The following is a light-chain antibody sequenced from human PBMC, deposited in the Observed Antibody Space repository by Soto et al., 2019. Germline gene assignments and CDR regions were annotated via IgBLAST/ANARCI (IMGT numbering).Light chain of an antibody. CDR1: SSDVGYYNY. CDR3: SSCTSRGTLLNV. V-gene: IGLV2-14*01. CDR2: EVN. Sequence: QSALTQPASVSGSPGQSITISCTGTSSDVGYYNYVSWYRQHPGKAPRLMISEVNNRPSGVSNRFSGYKSGNTASLTISGLQAEDEADYYCSSCTSRGTLLNVFGTGTKVTVL. J-gene: IGLJ1*01.